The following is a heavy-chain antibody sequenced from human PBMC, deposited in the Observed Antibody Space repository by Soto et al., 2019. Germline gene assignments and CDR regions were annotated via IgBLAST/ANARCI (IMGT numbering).Heavy chain of an antibody. V-gene: IGHV5-10-1*01. CDR1: GYSFTSYW. CDR3: ARAGTMVRGVLRRSYYYYGMDV. J-gene: IGHJ6*02. D-gene: IGHD3-10*01. CDR2: IDPSDSYT. Sequence: PGESLKISCKGPGYSFTSYWISWVRQMPGKGLEWMGRIDPSDSYTNYSPSFQGHVTISADESISTAYLQWSSLKASDTAMYYCARAGTMVRGVLRRSYYYYGMDVWGQGTTVTVSS.